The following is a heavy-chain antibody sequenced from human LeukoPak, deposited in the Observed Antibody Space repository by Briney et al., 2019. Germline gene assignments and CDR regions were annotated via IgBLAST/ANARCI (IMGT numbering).Heavy chain of an antibody. D-gene: IGHD2-15*01. V-gene: IGHV4-61*02. CDR2: IYTSGST. J-gene: IGHJ6*03. CDR3: ARGIVVVVAAKTDYYYYYYMDV. CDR1: GGSISSGSYY. Sequence: PSQTLSLTCTVFGGSISSGSYYWSWIRQPAGKGLEWIGRIYTSGSTNYNPSLKSRVTISVDTSKNQFSLKLSSVTAADTAVYCCARGIVVVVAAKTDYYYYYYMDVWGKGTTVTVSS.